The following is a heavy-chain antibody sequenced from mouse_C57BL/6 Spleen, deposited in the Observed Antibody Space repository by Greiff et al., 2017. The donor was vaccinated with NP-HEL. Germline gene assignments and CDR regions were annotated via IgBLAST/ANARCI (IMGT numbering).Heavy chain of an antibody. CDR2: ISDGGSYT. CDR1: GFTFSSYA. J-gene: IGHJ2*01. V-gene: IGHV5-4*01. CDR3: ARDGGGIFDY. Sequence: EVMLVESGGGLVKPGGSLKLSCAASGFTFSSYAMSWVRQTPEKRLEWVATISDGGSYTYYPDNVKGRFTISRDNAKNNLYLQMSHLKSEDTAMYYCARDGGGIFDYWGQGTTLTVSS.